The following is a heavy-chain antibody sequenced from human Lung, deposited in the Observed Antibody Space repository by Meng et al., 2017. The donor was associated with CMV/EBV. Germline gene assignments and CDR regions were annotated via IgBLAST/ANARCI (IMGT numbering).Heavy chain of an antibody. CDR1: GGSISSSNW. J-gene: IGHJ6*02. V-gene: IGHV4-4*02. CDR3: ARDGAAGPANYYYYYGMDV. CDR2: IYHSGST. D-gene: IGHD6-13*01. Sequence: SETLSLTCAVSGGSISSSNWWSWVRQHPGKGLEWIGEIYHSGSTNYNPSLKSRVTISVDKSKNQFSLKRSSVTAADTAVYYCARDGAAGPANYYYYYGMDVWGQGTTVTVSS.